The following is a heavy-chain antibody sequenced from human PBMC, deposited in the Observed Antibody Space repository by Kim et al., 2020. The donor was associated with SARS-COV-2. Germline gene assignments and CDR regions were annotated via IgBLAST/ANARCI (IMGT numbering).Heavy chain of an antibody. Sequence: GGSLRLSCTASGFTFGDHAMSWVRQAPGKGLEWVGLIRSKAHGGTTQYATSVKGRFTILRDDSKSIAFLHMSSLQSEDTAVYYCTRTQLSTNYYIDSWGQGTLVTLSS. CDR1: GFTFGDHA. J-gene: IGHJ4*02. V-gene: IGHV3-49*04. D-gene: IGHD3-16*02. CDR2: IRSKAHGGTT. CDR3: TRTQLSTNYYIDS.